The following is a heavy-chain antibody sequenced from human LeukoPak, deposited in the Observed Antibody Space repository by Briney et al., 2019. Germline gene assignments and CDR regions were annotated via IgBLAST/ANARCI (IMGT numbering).Heavy chain of an antibody. D-gene: IGHD3-22*01. J-gene: IGHJ3*02. V-gene: IGHV1-2*02. CDR3: ARVTGYYYENTGYYHHAFDI. CDR2: INPNSGGT. Sequence: ASVKVSCKSSGYTFTGYYMHWVRQAPGQGLEWMGWINPNSGGTNYAQKFQGRVTMTRDTSISTAYMELSRLRSDDTAVYYCARVTGYYYENTGYYHHAFDIWGQGTMVTVSS. CDR1: GYTFTGYY.